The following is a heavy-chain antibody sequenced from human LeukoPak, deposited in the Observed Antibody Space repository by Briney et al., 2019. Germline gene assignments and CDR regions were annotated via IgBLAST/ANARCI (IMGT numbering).Heavy chain of an antibody. CDR3: TGGSNIAARGGWFDP. V-gene: IGHV4-39*07. CDR2: IYYSGST. J-gene: IGHJ5*02. D-gene: IGHD6-6*01. CDR1: GGSISSSSYY. Sequence: SETLSLTCTVSGGSISSSSYYCGWIRQPPGKGLEWIGSIYYSGSTYYNPSLKSRVTISVDTSKNQFSLKLSSVTAADTAVYYCTGGSNIAARGGWFDPWGQGTLVTVSS.